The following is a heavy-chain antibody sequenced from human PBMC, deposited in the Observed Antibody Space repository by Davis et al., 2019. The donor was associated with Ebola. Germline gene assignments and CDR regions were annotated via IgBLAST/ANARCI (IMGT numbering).Heavy chain of an antibody. CDR2: MNPNSGNT. CDR1: GYTFTSYT. V-gene: IGHV1-8*02. Sequence: AASVKVSCKASGYTFTSYTISWVRQAPGQGLEWMGWMNPNSGNTGYAQKFQGRVTMTRNTSISTAYMELSSLRSEDTAVYYCARALSGSYYVNDAFDIWGQGTMVTVSS. CDR3: ARALSGSYYVNDAFDI. D-gene: IGHD1-26*01. J-gene: IGHJ3*02.